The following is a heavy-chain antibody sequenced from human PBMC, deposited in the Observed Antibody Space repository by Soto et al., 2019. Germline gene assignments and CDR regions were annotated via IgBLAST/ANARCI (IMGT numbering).Heavy chain of an antibody. CDR1: GFTFSNNA. V-gene: IGHV3-23*01. Sequence: EVQLLESGGGLVRPGESLRLSCTASGFTFSNNAMNWVRQAPGKGLEWVSVISGSAGSTYHADSVQGWFTISRDNSKNTLYLQMNSLRAEDTAIYYCVREGSVWSFRESFDFWGRGTMVTVSS. CDR3: VREGSVWSFRESFDF. J-gene: IGHJ3*01. D-gene: IGHD6-19*01. CDR2: ISGSAGST.